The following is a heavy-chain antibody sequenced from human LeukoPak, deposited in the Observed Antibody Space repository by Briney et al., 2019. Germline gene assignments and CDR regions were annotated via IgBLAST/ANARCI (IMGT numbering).Heavy chain of an antibody. D-gene: IGHD3-10*01. Sequence: SETLSLTCTVSGGSISSGGYYWSWLRQLPGKGLEWIGYIDYSGSTYYNPSLKSRVIMSVDTSKNQFSLKLSSVTAADTAVYYCAATMVRGVHTHFDYWGQGTLVTVSS. CDR2: IDYSGST. J-gene: IGHJ4*02. CDR3: AATMVRGVHTHFDY. CDR1: GGSISSGGYY. V-gene: IGHV4-31*03.